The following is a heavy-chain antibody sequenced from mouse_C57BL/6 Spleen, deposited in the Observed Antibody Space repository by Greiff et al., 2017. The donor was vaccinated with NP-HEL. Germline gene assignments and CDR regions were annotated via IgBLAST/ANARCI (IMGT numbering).Heavy chain of an antibody. CDR2: ISYDGSN. D-gene: IGHD2-1*01. CDR3: AREGNSYYFDY. V-gene: IGHV3-6*01. Sequence: EVHLVESGPGLVKPSQSLSLTCSVTGYSITSGYYWNWIRQFPGNKLEWMGYISYDGSNNYNPSLKNRISITRDTSKNQFFLKLTSVTTEDTATYYCAREGNSYYFDYWGQGTTRTVSS. J-gene: IGHJ2*01. CDR1: GYSITSGYY.